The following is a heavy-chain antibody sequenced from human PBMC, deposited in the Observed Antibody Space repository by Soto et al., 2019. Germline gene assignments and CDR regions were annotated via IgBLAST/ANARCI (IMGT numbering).Heavy chain of an antibody. CDR1: GGSFSGYY. Sequence: ETLSRTCAVYGGSFSGYYWSWIRQPPGKGLEWIGEINHSGSTNYNPSLKSRVTISVDTSKNQFSLKLSSVTAADTAVYYCARDTHCSGGSCRFDPWGQGTLVTVSS. D-gene: IGHD2-15*01. V-gene: IGHV4-34*01. CDR2: INHSGST. J-gene: IGHJ5*02. CDR3: ARDTHCSGGSCRFDP.